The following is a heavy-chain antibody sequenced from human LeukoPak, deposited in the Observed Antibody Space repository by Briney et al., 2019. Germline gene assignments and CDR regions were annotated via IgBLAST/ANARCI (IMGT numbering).Heavy chain of an antibody. CDR3: ATEPSRSYSFDHLDF. D-gene: IGHD5-12*01. Sequence: RASVKVSCKTSGGTFNNYAISWVRQALGQGLEWMGRVVPMFGIRNYPQTFRGRVNITADKATNTAYMELRSLRAEDTAIYYCATEPSRSYSFDHLDFWGLGTQVTVSS. V-gene: IGHV1-69*04. CDR1: GGTFNNYA. J-gene: IGHJ4*02. CDR2: VVPMFGIR.